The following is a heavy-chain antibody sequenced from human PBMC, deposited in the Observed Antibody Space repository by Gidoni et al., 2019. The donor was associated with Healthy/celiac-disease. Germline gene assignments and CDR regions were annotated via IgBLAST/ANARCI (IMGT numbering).Heavy chain of an antibody. CDR1: GGTFSSYT. CDR2: IIPILGIA. D-gene: IGHD1-26*01. Sequence: QVQLVQSGAEVKKPGSSVKVSCKASGGTFSSYTISWVRQAPGQGLEWMGRIIPILGIANYAQKFQGRVTITADKSTSTAYMELSSLRSEDTAVYYCARDVGPQYGMDVWGQGTTVTVSS. V-gene: IGHV1-69*08. CDR3: ARDVGPQYGMDV. J-gene: IGHJ6*02.